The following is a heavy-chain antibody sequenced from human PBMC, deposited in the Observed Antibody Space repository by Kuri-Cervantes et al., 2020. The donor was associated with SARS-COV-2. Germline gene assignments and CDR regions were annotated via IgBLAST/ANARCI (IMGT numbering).Heavy chain of an antibody. D-gene: IGHD2-2*01. CDR2: ISGSGYST. CDR1: GFTFNSYA. V-gene: IGHV3-23*01. CDR3: AKSRVPAALEGCFDS. Sequence: GESLKISCSASGFTFNSYAMAWVRQAPGKGREWVSGISGSGYSTYYTDSVKGRCTISRDNSKNTLYLQINSLSAEDTAVYSCAKSRVPAALEGCFDSWGRGTLVTVSS. J-gene: IGHJ4*02.